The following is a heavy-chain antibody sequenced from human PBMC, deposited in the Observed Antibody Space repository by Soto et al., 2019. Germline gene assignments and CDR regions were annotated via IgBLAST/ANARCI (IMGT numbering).Heavy chain of an antibody. CDR3: ARHPPYGPLDY. D-gene: IGHD4-17*01. CDR2: IYYSGST. CDR1: GGSISSGGYH. V-gene: IGHV4-39*01. Sequence: SETLSLTCTVSGGSISSGGYHWGWIRQPPGKGLEWIGNIYYSGSTYYNPSLRSRVTISGDTSKNQFSLRLTSVTAADTAVYYCARHPPYGPLDYWGQGTLVTVSS. J-gene: IGHJ4*02.